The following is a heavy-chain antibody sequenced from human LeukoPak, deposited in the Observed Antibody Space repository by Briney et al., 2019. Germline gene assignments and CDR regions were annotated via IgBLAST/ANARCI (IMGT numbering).Heavy chain of an antibody. Sequence: PGGSLRLSCAASGFTFSSYAMSWVRQAPGKGLEWVSAISGSGGSTYYADSVKGRFTISRDNSKNTLYLQMNSLRAEDTAVYYCAKGVSARPLKGGNWFDPWGQGTLVTVSS. D-gene: IGHD6-6*01. CDR1: GFTFSSYA. CDR3: AKGVSARPLKGGNWFDP. V-gene: IGHV3-23*01. CDR2: ISGSGGST. J-gene: IGHJ5*02.